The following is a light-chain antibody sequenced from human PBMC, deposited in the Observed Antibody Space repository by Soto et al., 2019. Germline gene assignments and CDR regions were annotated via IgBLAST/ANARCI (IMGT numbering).Light chain of an antibody. J-gene: IGKJ1*01. CDR3: HQFGSFPRT. CDR1: QSVGIS. Sequence: DIVLTQSPGTLSLSPGERATLSCRASQSVGISLSWYQHKSGQPPRLLIYSACNRATGIPERFSGSGAGTDFTLTISRLEPEDFAVYSCHQFGSFPRTFGQGTQVVIK. CDR2: SAC. V-gene: IGKV3-20*01.